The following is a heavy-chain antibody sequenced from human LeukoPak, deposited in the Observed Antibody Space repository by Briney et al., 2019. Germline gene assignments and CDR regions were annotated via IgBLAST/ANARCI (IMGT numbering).Heavy chain of an antibody. CDR1: GGSISSDY. Sequence: KTSETLSLTCTVSGGSISSDYWSWIRQPPGKGLEWIGYIYYSGSTNYNPSLKSRVTISVDTSKNQFSLKLSSVTAADTAVYYCARGLYYYDSSGYLGYWGQGTLVTVSS. J-gene: IGHJ4*02. V-gene: IGHV4-59*12. CDR3: ARGLYYYDSSGYLGY. D-gene: IGHD3-22*01. CDR2: IYYSGST.